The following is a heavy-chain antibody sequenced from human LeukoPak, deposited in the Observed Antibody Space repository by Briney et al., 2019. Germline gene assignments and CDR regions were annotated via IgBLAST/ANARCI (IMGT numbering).Heavy chain of an antibody. Sequence: GGSLRLSCAASGFTFNSYGMHWVRQAPGKGLEWVAVLWYDGTNKYYADSVKGRFTISRDNSKNTLYLQMNSLRAEDTAVYYCARDSRDLEYSSSSGLGYWGQGTLVTVSS. CDR3: ARDSRDLEYSSSSGLGY. CDR1: GFTFNSYG. V-gene: IGHV3-33*01. D-gene: IGHD6-6*01. J-gene: IGHJ4*02. CDR2: LWYDGTNK.